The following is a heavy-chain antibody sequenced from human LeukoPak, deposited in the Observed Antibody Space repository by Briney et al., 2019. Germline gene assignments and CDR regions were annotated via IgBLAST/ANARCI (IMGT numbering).Heavy chain of an antibody. D-gene: IGHD3-16*01. CDR3: AGDVNYAFDY. CDR2: ISANSGNT. CDR1: GYSFTRNG. Sequence: ASVKVSCTPSGYSFTRNGISWVRQAPGQGLEWMAWISANSGNTNYAQNFQDRVTLTTDTSTSTAYMELRSLRSDDTAVHYCAGDVNYAFDYWGQGTLVTVSS. V-gene: IGHV1-18*01. J-gene: IGHJ4*02.